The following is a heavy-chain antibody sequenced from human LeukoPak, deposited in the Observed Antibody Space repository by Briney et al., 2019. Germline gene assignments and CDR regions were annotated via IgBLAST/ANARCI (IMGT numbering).Heavy chain of an antibody. Sequence: RGGPLQISCQASGCRFTSYWVAWVRRLPGKGLEWMGIIYPGDSDTRYSPSFQGQVTISADKSIITAYLQWSSLKAADTAMYYCARRDDYGDYQHYWGQGTLVTVSS. D-gene: IGHD4-17*01. CDR3: ARRDDYGDYQHY. V-gene: IGHV5-51*01. CDR1: GCRFTSYW. J-gene: IGHJ4*02. CDR2: IYPGDSDT.